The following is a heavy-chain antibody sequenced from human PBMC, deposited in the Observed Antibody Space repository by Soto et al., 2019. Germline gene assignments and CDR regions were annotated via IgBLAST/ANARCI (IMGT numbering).Heavy chain of an antibody. V-gene: IGHV3-53*01. CDR3: ARALPVAKGGFDP. CDR1: WFTVSNTY. J-gene: IGHJ5*02. CDR2: IYTAGGT. D-gene: IGHD2-2*01. Sequence: PLGSLRLSCAASWFTVSNTYMTWVRQPPGKGLECVSVIYTAGGTNYADSVKGRFIISRDNSKNTLYLQMNSLRAEDTAVYYCARALPVAKGGFDPWGQGTLVTVSS.